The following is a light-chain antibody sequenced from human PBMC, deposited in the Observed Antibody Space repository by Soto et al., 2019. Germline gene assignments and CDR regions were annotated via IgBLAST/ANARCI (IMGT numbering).Light chain of an antibody. CDR3: QQYDDWLRLT. V-gene: IGKV3D-15*01. Sequence: EIVMTQYTATLSVSSGEKATLSCRVSQSVSSNLAWYQQKPGQAPRLLIFGASYRATGIPARFSGSGSGTEFNLTISSLQSEDFAVYFCQQYDDWLRLTFGGGTKVDI. CDR2: GAS. J-gene: IGKJ4*01. CDR1: QSVSSN.